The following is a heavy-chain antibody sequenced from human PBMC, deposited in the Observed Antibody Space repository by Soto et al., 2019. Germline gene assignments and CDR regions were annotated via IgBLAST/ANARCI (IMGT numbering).Heavy chain of an antibody. V-gene: IGHV4-59*08. D-gene: IGHD3-22*01. Sequence: SETLSLPFTVSGCSISSYSWSWIRRPPGKGLEWIGYIYYSGSTNYNPSLKSRVTTSVDTSGMPNSLNLTSVTAADTAVYHCAQYASRASSGYYSPFGYWGQGTLVTVSS. CDR2: IYYSGST. J-gene: IGHJ4*02. CDR3: AQYASRASSGYYSPFGY. CDR1: GCSISSYS.